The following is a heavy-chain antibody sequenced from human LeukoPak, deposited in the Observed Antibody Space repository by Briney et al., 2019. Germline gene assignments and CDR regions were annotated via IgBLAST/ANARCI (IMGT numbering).Heavy chain of an antibody. D-gene: IGHD5-12*01. Sequence: GGSLRLSCAASGFTFSSYAMSWVRQAPGKGLEWVSSISSSSSYIYYADSVKGRFTISRDNAKNSLYLQMNSLRAEDTAVYYCARGPSGYHNTGGQGTLVTVSS. V-gene: IGHV3-21*01. J-gene: IGHJ4*02. CDR1: GFTFSSYA. CDR2: ISSSSSYI. CDR3: ARGPSGYHNT.